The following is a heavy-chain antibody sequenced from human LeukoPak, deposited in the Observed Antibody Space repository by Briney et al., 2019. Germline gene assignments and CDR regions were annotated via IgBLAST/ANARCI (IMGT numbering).Heavy chain of an antibody. CDR2: ISAYNGNT. V-gene: IGHV1-18*01. Sequence: ASVKVSCKASGYTFTSYGISWVRQAPGQGLEWMGWISAYNGNTNYAQKFQGRVTITTDESTSTAYMELSSLRSEDTAVYYCATRGIAAAGTQPGGHWYFDLWGRGTLVTVSS. CDR3: ATRGIAAAGTQPGGHWYFDL. D-gene: IGHD6-13*01. J-gene: IGHJ2*01. CDR1: GYTFTSYG.